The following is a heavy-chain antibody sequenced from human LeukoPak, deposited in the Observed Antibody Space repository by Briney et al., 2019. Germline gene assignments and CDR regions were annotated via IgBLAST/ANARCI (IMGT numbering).Heavy chain of an antibody. CDR2: IYYSGST. CDR3: TRGSYDVLTGYSTLGEY. Sequence: SETLSLTCTISGGSLSSSSYYWGWVRQPPGKGLEWIGNIYYSGSTYYNPSLKSRLTISLDTSQRHFSLRLSSVTAADTASYYCTRGSYDVLTGYSTLGEYWGQGTLVTVSS. CDR1: GGSLSSSSYY. D-gene: IGHD3-9*01. J-gene: IGHJ4*02. V-gene: IGHV4-39*02.